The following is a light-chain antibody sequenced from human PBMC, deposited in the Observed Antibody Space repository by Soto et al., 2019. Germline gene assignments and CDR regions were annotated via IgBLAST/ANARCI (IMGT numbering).Light chain of an antibody. Sequence: QSVLTQPASLSVSPGQSNTISCTGTSSYVGGYIWVSWYQHHPGKAPKLVIYDVYQRPSGVSSRFSGSKSGNTAFLTISGLQTEDEADYYCVSYTSRSTYVFGSGTKVTVL. CDR2: DVY. J-gene: IGLJ1*01. V-gene: IGLV2-14*01. CDR3: VSYTSRSTYV. CDR1: SSYVGGYIW.